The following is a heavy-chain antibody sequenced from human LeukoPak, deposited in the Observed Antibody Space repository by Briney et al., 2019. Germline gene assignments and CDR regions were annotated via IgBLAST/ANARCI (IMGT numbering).Heavy chain of an antibody. CDR3: VREVGAPGSFQH. CDR1: GFTFSSNW. J-gene: IGHJ1*01. Sequence: GGSLRLSCAASGFTFSSNWMHWVRQAPGKGLVWISRINGDGRIIEHAESVKGRFTISRNNADNTLHLQMDSLRAEDTAVYHCVREVGAPGSFQHWGQGAPVTVSS. V-gene: IGHV3-74*03. CDR2: INGDGRII. D-gene: IGHD1-26*01.